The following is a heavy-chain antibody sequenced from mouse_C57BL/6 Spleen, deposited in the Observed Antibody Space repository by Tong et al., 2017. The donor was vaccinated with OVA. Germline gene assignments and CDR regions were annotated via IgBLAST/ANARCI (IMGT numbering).Heavy chain of an antibody. V-gene: IGHV3-2*02. CDR1: GYSITSDYA. D-gene: IGHD3-1*01. CDR2: ISYSGST. J-gene: IGHJ2*01. CDR3: ARGSSGSRPCDY. Sequence: EVQLQESGPGLVKPSQSLSLTCTVTGYSITSDYAWNWIRQFPGNKLEWMGYISYSGSTSYNPSLKSRISITRDTSKNQFFLQLNSVTTEDTATYYCARGSSGSRPCDYWGQGTTLTVSS.